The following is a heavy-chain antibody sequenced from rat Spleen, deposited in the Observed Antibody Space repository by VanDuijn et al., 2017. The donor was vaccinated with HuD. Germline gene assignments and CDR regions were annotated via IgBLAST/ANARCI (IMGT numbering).Heavy chain of an antibody. V-gene: IGHV2-13*01. CDR1: GFSLSSNG. Sequence: QVQLKESGPGLVQPSQTLSLTCTVSGFSLSSNGVSWVRQPPGKGLEWMGVIWDNGGTDYASSLKSRLSISRDTSKSQVFLKMNSLQTEDTAIYFCTRWDYWGQGVMVTVSS. J-gene: IGHJ2*01. CDR3: TRWDY. CDR2: IWDNGGT.